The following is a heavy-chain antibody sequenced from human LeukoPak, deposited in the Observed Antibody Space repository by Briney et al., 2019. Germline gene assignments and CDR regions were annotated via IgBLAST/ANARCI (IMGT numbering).Heavy chain of an antibody. CDR3: ARDRSYYDSSGYYGTGAFDI. D-gene: IGHD3-22*01. CDR1: GGSISSSSYY. Sequence: SETLSLTCSVSGGSISSSSYYWAWIRQPPGKGLEWIASIYYSGSTYYNPSLRSRVTISVDTSKNQFSLKLSSVTAADTAVYYCARDRSYYDSSGYYGTGAFDIWGQGTMVTVSS. V-gene: IGHV4-39*07. CDR2: IYYSGST. J-gene: IGHJ3*02.